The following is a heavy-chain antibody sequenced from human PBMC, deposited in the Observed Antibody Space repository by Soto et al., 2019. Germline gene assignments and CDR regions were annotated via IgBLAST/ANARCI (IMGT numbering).Heavy chain of an antibody. Sequence: GGSLRLSCAASGFTFNNYAMSWVRQAPGKGLEWVATISGTGGSTYYADSVKGRFTISRDNAKNSLYLQMNSLRDEDTAVYYCARDEYYDSGGYYYYGMDVWGQGTTVTVSS. CDR2: ISGTGGST. J-gene: IGHJ6*02. V-gene: IGHV3-23*01. CDR1: GFTFNNYA. CDR3: ARDEYYDSGGYYYYGMDV. D-gene: IGHD3-22*01.